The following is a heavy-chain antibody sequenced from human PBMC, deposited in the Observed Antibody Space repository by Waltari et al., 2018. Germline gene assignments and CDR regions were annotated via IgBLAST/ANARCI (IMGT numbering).Heavy chain of an antibody. D-gene: IGHD6-6*01. V-gene: IGHV3-30*18. CDR2: IWYDGSNK. CDR3: AKGRGSSSGAFDI. J-gene: IGHJ3*02. CDR1: GFTFSSYG. Sequence: QVQLVESGGGVVQPGRSLRLSCAASGFTFSSYGMHWVRQAPGKGLEWVAVIWYDGSNKYYADSVKGRFTISRDNSKNTLYLQMNSLRAEDMAMYYCAKGRGSSSGAFDIWGQGTMVTVSS.